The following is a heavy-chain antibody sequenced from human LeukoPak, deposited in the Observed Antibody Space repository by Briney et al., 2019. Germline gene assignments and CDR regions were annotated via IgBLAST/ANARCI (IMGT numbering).Heavy chain of an antibody. CDR2: INTKTANP. CDR1: GYIFSNYA. Sequence: ASVKVPCKASGYIFSNYAIHWVRQAPGQGLEWMGWINTKTANPTYAQGFTGRFVFSLDTSVTTAYLQVTSLKTEDTAVYYCACLTTADAFDIWGQGTMVTVSS. J-gene: IGHJ3*02. D-gene: IGHD3-22*01. CDR3: ACLTTADAFDI. V-gene: IGHV7-4-1*02.